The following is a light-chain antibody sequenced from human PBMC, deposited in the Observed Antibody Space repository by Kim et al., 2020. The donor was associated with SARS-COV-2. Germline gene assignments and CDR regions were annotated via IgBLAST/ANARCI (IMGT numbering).Light chain of an antibody. Sequence: EIVLTQFPVTLSLSPGERATLSCRASQRISSTSVSWYQQKPGQAPRLLLYATSDRATRIPDRFSGSGSGTDFTLTIARLEPEDFAVYYCQQYGSSRTWTFGQGTKVDIK. V-gene: IGKV3-20*01. CDR1: QRISSTS. J-gene: IGKJ1*01. CDR3: QQYGSSRTWT. CDR2: ATS.